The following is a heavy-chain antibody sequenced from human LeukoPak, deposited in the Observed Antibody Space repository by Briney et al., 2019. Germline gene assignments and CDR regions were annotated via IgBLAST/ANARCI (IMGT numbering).Heavy chain of an antibody. V-gene: IGHV1-8*03. CDR2: MNPNSGNA. CDR3: ARRAVRNSYYFSMAV. CDR1: GYTFISYD. D-gene: IGHD6-19*01. J-gene: IGHJ6*03. Sequence: ASVTVSCKASGYTFISYDINWVRQVTGQGLEWMGWMNPNSGNAAYAQKFQGRVTITRNTSISTAFMELSSLRSEDPAVYYCARRAVRNSYYFSMAVWGKGTTVTVPS.